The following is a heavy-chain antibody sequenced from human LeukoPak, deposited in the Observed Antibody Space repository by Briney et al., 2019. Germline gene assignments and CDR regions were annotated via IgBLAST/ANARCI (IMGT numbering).Heavy chain of an antibody. CDR1: GFTVSSNY. V-gene: IGHV3-7*03. CDR2: IKQDGSEK. J-gene: IGHJ4*02. Sequence: GGSLRLSCAASGFTVSSNYMSWVRQAPGKGLEWVANIKQDGSEKYYVDSVKGRFTISRDNAKNSLYLQMNSLRAEDTAVYYCARGDYGDYGYFTYFDYWGQGTLVTVSS. D-gene: IGHD4-17*01. CDR3: ARGDYGDYGYFTYFDY.